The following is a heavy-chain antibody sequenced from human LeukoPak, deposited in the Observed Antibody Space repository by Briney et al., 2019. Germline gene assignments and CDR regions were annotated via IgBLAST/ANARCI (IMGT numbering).Heavy chain of an antibody. D-gene: IGHD2-15*01. Sequence: GGSLRLSCAVSGFTVSTNNMTWVRQAPGKGLEWVSAINDVDTAYYADTVRGRFTISRDSAKNTLYLQMKSLRADDTAVYYCARDMVQSSGAFDSWGQGTLVTVSS. V-gene: IGHV3-53*01. CDR2: INDVDTA. CDR1: GFTVSTNN. J-gene: IGHJ4*02. CDR3: ARDMVQSSGAFDS.